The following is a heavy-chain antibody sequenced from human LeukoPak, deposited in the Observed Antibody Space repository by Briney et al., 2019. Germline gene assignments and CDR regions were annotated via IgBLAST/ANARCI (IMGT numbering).Heavy chain of an antibody. V-gene: IGHV3-48*03. CDR1: GFTFSSYE. CDR2: ISSSGSAI. J-gene: IGHJ4*02. D-gene: IGHD6-19*01. Sequence: GGSLRLSCAGSGFTFSSYEMNWVRQAPGKGLEWVSKISSSGSAIYYADSVKGRFTISRDNAKSTLYLQMNSLRTEDTAVYYCARGGSLGYWGQGTLVTVST. CDR3: ARGGSLGY.